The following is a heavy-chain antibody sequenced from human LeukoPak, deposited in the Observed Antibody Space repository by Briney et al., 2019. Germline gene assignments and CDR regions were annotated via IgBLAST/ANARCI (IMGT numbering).Heavy chain of an antibody. V-gene: IGHV5-51*01. CDR3: ARPPAAADTLSNWYFDL. CDR1: GFSFTGHW. D-gene: IGHD6-13*01. J-gene: IGHJ2*01. CDR2: IYGGDSDT. Sequence: GESLKISCKGSGFSFTGHWIGWARQLPGKGLEWIGIIYGGDSDTRYSPSFQGQVTISADKSITTAYLQWSSLKTSDTAMYYCARPPAAADTLSNWYFDLWGRGTLVTVSS.